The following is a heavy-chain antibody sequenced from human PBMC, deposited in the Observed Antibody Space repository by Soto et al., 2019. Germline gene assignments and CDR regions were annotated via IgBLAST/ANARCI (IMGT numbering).Heavy chain of an antibody. Sequence: SVKVSCKASGGTFSSYAISWVRQAPGQGLEWMGGIIPIFGTANYAQKFQGRVTITADESTSTAYMELSSLRSEDTAVYYCARDIVVLVPTLRAWFDPWGQGTLVTVSS. D-gene: IGHD2-2*01. J-gene: IGHJ5*02. CDR2: IIPIFGTA. CDR3: ARDIVVLVPTLRAWFDP. CDR1: GGTFSSYA. V-gene: IGHV1-69*13.